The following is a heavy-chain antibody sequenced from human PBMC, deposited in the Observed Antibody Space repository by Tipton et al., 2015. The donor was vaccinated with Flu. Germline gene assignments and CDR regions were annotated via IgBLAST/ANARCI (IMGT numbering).Heavy chain of an antibody. V-gene: IGHV3-7*01. CDR1: GFAFGGYW. CDR3: ARVSKNWFDP. J-gene: IGHJ5*02. Sequence: GSLRLSCAASGFAFGGYWMSWVRQAPGKGLEWVANIKPDGSEKSYVDSVKGRFTISRDNAKNSLYLQMNSLRDDDTAVYYCARVSKNWFDPWGQGTLVTVSS. CDR2: IKPDGSEK.